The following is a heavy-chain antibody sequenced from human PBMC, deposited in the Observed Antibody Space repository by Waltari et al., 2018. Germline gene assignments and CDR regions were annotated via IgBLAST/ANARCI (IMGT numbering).Heavy chain of an antibody. D-gene: IGHD3-10*01. V-gene: IGHV3-23*01. CDR3: AKDSPFGDD. Sequence: EVQILDSGGGLVQPGGSLRLSCAASGFTFSNFAMTWVRQAPGKGLEWVSVISDSGSDTYYTESVKGRFTVSRDNSKNTLYLQMNSLRAEDTAVYQCAKDSPFGDDWGQGTLVTVSS. J-gene: IGHJ4*02. CDR2: ISDSGSDT. CDR1: GFTFSNFA.